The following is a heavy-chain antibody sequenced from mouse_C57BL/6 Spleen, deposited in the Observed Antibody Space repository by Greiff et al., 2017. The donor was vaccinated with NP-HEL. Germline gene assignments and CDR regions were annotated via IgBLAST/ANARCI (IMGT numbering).Heavy chain of an antibody. J-gene: IGHJ4*01. CDR1: GFNITNTT. Sequence: VQLQQSVAELVRPGASVKLSCTASGFNITNTTMHWVKQRPEQGLEWIGKIDPANGNTKYAPKFQGKATLTADTSSNTAYMQLSSLTSEDTAIYDCARSDKALPHYCAMDYWGQGTSVTVSS. CDR2: IDPANGNT. D-gene: IGHD3-1*01. V-gene: IGHV14-3*01. CDR3: ARSDKALPHYCAMDY.